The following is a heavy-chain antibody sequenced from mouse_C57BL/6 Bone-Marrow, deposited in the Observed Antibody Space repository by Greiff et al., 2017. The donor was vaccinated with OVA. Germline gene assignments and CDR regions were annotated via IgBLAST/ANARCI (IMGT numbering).Heavy chain of an antibody. J-gene: IGHJ4*01. CDR2: INPSNGGT. CDR3: ARLGTVVAPAMDY. V-gene: IGHV1-53*01. Sequence: QVQLQQPGTELVKPGASVKLSCKASGYTFTSYWMHWVKQRPGQGLEWIGNINPSNGGTNYNEKFKSKATLTVEKSSSTAYLQLSSLTSEDSAVYYCARLGTVVAPAMDYWGQGTSVTVSS. D-gene: IGHD1-1*01. CDR1: GYTFTSYW.